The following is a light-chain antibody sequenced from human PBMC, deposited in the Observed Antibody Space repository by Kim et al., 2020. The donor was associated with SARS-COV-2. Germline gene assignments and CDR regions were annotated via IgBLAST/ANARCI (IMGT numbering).Light chain of an antibody. Sequence: PGGTFTLTCASSTGAVTSGNYPNWFQQKPGQAPRALIYTTVNKHSWTPARFSGSLLGGKAALTLSGVQPEDEADYYCLLYYGGAQVFGGGTQLTVL. J-gene: IGLJ2*01. CDR1: TGAVTSGNY. CDR2: TTV. V-gene: IGLV7-43*01. CDR3: LLYYGGAQV.